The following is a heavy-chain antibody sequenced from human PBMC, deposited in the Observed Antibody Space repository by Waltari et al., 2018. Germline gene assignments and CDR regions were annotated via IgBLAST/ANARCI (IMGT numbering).Heavy chain of an antibody. V-gene: IGHV3-23*01. J-gene: IGHJ4*02. CDR1: GFTLSSYA. D-gene: IGHD4-17*01. Sequence: EVHLLESGGGLLQPGGSLRLSCAASGFTLSSYAMSWVRRAPGKGLEWVSGISGSGGGTDYADSVKGRFTISRDNSKNTLYLQMNSLRAEDTAVYYCARRQNYGALPLDYWGQGTLVTVSS. CDR3: ARRQNYGALPLDY. CDR2: ISGSGGGT.